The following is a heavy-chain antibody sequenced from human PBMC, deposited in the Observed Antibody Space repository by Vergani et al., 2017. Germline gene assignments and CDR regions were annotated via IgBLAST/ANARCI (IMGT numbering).Heavy chain of an antibody. J-gene: IGHJ4*02. CDR1: GFTFSACP. CDR3: AQCANSVPRLPVY. Sequence: VQLLQSGGGVIQPGGSVRLSCAASGFTFSACPMTWVRQAPGKGLEWVAVIWYDGSNKYYADSVKGRFTISRDNSKSTLFLQMNGLTSEDTAIYYCAQCANSVPRLPVYWGQGALVAVSS. D-gene: IGHD5/OR15-5a*01. V-gene: IGHV3-33*03. CDR2: IWYDGSNK.